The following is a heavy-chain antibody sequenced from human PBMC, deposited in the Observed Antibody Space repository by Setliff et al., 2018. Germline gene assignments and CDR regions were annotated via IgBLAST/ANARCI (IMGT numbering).Heavy chain of an antibody. CDR3: ARDFFYGSGSQAAGGMDV. CDR2: INPNSGDT. Sequence: ASVKVSCKASGYTFTAYYMHWVRQAPGQGLEWMGWINPNSGDTNYAQNFQGRVTLTRDTSISTAYMELSRLRSDDAAVYHCARDFFYGSGSQAAGGMDVWGQGTTVTVSS. J-gene: IGHJ6*02. CDR1: GYTFTAYY. D-gene: IGHD3-10*01. V-gene: IGHV1-2*02.